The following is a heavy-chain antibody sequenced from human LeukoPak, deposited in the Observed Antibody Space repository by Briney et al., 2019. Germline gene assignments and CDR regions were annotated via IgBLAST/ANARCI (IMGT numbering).Heavy chain of an antibody. J-gene: IGHJ4*02. CDR1: AFTSSSFA. Sequence: GASLRLFCGASAFTSSSFAMSCVRQARGQPLDCVAAICSSGSSTNYADYPKGRFPITRDTSKSTFYLQMNSLRAEDTAVYYCAKVISGGCGIGGYWGQGTLVTVSS. CDR2: ICSSGSST. CDR3: AKVISGGCGIGGY. V-gene: IGHV3-23*01. D-gene: IGHD6-19*01.